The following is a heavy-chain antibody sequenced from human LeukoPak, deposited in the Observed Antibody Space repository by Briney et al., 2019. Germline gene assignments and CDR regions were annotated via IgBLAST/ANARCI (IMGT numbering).Heavy chain of an antibody. CDR1: GYTFTGYY. J-gene: IGHJ5*02. V-gene: IGHV1-2*02. CDR2: INPNSGGT. Sequence: GASVKVSCKASGYTFTGYYMHWVRQAPGQGLEWMGWINPNSGGTNYAQKFQGRVTMTRDTSISTAYMELSRLRSDDTAVYYCAKGPSSTSCCRGNWFDPWGQGTLVTVSS. D-gene: IGHD2-2*01. CDR3: AKGPSSTSCCRGNWFDP.